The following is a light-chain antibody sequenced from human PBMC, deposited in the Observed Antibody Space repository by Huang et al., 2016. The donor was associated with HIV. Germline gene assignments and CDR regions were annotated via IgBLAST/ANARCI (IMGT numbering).Light chain of an antibody. CDR3: QQRKYWPPIT. Sequence: ETVLTQSPATLSLSPGERATLSCRASQSVNSYLAWYQQKPGQTPRLLIYDASNRATGIPARFSGSRSVTDFTLTISSLEPEDFAVYYCQQRKYWPPITFGQGTRLEIK. J-gene: IGKJ5*01. CDR1: QSVNSY. V-gene: IGKV3-11*01. CDR2: DAS.